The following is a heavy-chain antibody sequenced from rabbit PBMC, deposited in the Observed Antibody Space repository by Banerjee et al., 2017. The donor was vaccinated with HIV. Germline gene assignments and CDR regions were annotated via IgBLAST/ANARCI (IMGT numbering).Heavy chain of an antibody. Sequence: EESGGDLVKPEGSLTLTCTASGFSFSSGYWICWVRQAPGKGLEWIACIYAGKNGSTYCASWAKGRFTISKTSSTTVTLQMTSLTAADTASYFCARIGTSGWGPGTLVTVS. CDR2: IYAGKNGST. CDR3: ARIGTSG. D-gene: IGHD1-1*01. V-gene: IGHV1S45*01. J-gene: IGHJ2*01. CDR1: GFSFSSGYW.